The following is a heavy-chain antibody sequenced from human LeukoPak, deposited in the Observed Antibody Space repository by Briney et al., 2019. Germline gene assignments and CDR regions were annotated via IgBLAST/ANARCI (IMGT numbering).Heavy chain of an antibody. CDR2: IYYGGST. CDR1: GASFSRRCYD. D-gene: IGHD3-16*02. Sequence: SDCLSPTCTLAGASFSRRCYDWGWLRPPPGKGLEWIGSIYYGGSTFYNPSLKSRVTISVDTSKNHFSLKLSSVTAADTAVYCCATAGGGIPFDIWGQGTMVTVSS. CDR3: ATAGGGIPFDI. J-gene: IGHJ3*02. V-gene: IGHV4-39*02.